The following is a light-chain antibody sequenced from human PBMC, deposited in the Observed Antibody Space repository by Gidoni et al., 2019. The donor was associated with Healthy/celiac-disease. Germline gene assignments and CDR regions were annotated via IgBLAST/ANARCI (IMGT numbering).Light chain of an antibody. CDR3: QQSYSTSMYT. V-gene: IGKV1-39*01. CDR1: QSISSY. CDR2: AAS. Sequence: DIQMTQSPSSLSASVGDRVTITSGASQSISSYLNWYQQKPGKAPKLLIYAASSLQSGVPSRFSGSGSGTDFTLTISSLQPEDFATYYCQQSYSTSMYTFGQGTKLEIK. J-gene: IGKJ2*01.